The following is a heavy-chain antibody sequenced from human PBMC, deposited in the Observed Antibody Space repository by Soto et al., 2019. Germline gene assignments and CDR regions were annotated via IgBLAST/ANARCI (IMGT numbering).Heavy chain of an antibody. CDR2: IYYSGST. D-gene: IGHD6-13*01. J-gene: IGHJ5*02. V-gene: IGHV4-59*01. CDR1: GGSISSYY. CDR3: ARIKQQLFWFDP. Sequence: PETLSLTCTVSGGSISSYYWSWFRQPPGKGLEWIGYIYYSGSTNYNPSLKSRVTISVDTSKNQFSLKLSSVTAADTAVYYCARIKQQLFWFDPWGQGTLVTVS.